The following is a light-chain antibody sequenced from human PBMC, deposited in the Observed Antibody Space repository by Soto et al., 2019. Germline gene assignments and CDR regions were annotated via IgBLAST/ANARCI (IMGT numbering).Light chain of an antibody. CDR3: QQYGSSLIT. V-gene: IGKV3-20*01. J-gene: IGKJ5*01. Sequence: EGVLTQSPGTLSLSPGERTNLSCRASQSVSSSYLAWYQQKPGQAPRLLIYGASTRATGIPDRFSASGSGTDFTFTISGLEPEDFAVYYCQQYGSSLITFGQGTRLEIK. CDR1: QSVSSSY. CDR2: GAS.